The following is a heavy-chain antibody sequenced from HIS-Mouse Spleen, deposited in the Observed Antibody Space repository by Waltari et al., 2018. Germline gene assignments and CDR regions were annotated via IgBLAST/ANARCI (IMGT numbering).Heavy chain of an antibody. J-gene: IGHJ2*01. D-gene: IGHD6-13*01. CDR2: IYYSGST. V-gene: IGHV4-39*07. CDR1: GGSSSSSSYY. Sequence: QLQLQESGPGLGKPSETPSLTCTVSGGSSSSSSYYSGWVRQPPGKGLEWIGSIYYSGSTYYNPSLKSRVTISVDTSKNQFSLKLSSVTAADTAVYYCAREIPYSSSWYDWYFDLWGRGTLVTVSS. CDR3: AREIPYSSSWYDWYFDL.